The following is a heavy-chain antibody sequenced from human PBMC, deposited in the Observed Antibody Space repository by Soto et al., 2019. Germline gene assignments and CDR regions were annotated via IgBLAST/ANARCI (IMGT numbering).Heavy chain of an antibody. Sequence: ASVKVSCKASGYTFTSYGISWVRQAPGQGLEWMGWISAYNGNTSYAQKLQGRVTMTTDISTSTAYMELISLRSEDTAVYYCAGRAPYTVRPRYYYYGMDVRRKGTRVTVSS. V-gene: IGHV1-18*01. D-gene: IGHD2-2*02. CDR3: AGRAPYTVRPRYYYYGMDV. CDR1: GYTFTSYG. J-gene: IGHJ6*04. CDR2: ISAYNGNT.